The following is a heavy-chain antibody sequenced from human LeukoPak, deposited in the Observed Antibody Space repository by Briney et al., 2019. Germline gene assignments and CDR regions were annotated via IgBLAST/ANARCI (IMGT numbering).Heavy chain of an antibody. Sequence: GGSPRLSCTASGFVFRHYGMHWVRQAPGKGLEWVAVIYYDGSNQYYADSVKGRFTVSRDNAKNTLYLQMDSLRAEDTAVYYCATDRNSGKYYDYWGQGTLVTVSS. CDR1: GFVFRHYG. D-gene: IGHD1-26*01. J-gene: IGHJ4*02. CDR3: ATDRNSGKYYDY. V-gene: IGHV3-33*01. CDR2: IYYDGSNQ.